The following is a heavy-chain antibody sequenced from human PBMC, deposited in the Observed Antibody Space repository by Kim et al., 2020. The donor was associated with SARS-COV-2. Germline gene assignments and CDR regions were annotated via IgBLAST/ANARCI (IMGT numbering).Heavy chain of an antibody. CDR3: ARRLNYGDLDY. Sequence: TYYNPSLKSRVTISVDTSKNQFSLKLSSVTAADTAVYYCARRLNYGDLDYWGQGTLVTVSS. D-gene: IGHD4-17*01. J-gene: IGHJ4*02. CDR2: T. V-gene: IGHV4-39*01.